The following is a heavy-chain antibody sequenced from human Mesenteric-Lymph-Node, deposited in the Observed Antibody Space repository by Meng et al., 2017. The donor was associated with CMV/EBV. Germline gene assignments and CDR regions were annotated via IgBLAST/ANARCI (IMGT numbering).Heavy chain of an antibody. Sequence: GESLKISCAASGFIFSDYYMSWIRQAPGKGLEWVSYISSSGTTIYYADSVKGRFTISRDNAKISLYLQMNSLRAEDTAVYYCARDTYGCKSAYYYGIGVWGHGTTVTVSS. CDR3: ARDTYGCKSAYYYGIGV. J-gene: IGHJ6*02. V-gene: IGHV3-11*01. CDR2: ISSSGTTI. D-gene: IGHD4-23*01. CDR1: GFIFSDYY.